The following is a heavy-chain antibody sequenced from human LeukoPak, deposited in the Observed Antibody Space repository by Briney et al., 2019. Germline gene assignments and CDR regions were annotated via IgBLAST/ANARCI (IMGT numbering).Heavy chain of an antibody. J-gene: IGHJ4*02. CDR2: ISSSGSTI. V-gene: IGHV3-11*04. CDR3: ARVLVLRYFDWLSNFDY. Sequence: GGPLRLSCAASGFTFSDYYMSWIRQAPGKGLEWVSYISSSGSTIYYADSVKGRFTISRDNAKNSLYLQMNSLRAEDTAVYYCARVLVLRYFDWLSNFDYWGQGTLVTVSS. D-gene: IGHD3-9*01. CDR1: GFTFSDYY.